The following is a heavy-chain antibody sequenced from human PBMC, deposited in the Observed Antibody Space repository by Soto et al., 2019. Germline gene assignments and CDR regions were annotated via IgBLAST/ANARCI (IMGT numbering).Heavy chain of an antibody. D-gene: IGHD5-12*01. J-gene: IGHJ4*02. CDR3: ARGYEVNLNTPHY. CDR1: GGSFSGYY. V-gene: IGHV4-34*01. Sequence: QVQLQQWGAGLLKPSETLSLTCAVNGGSFSGYYWSWIRQSPGKGLEWIGEINHIGRTNFNPSLKSRVTMSGDTSKNQFSLKLSSVTAADTAVYDCARGYEVNLNTPHYWGQGTLVTVSS. CDR2: INHIGRT.